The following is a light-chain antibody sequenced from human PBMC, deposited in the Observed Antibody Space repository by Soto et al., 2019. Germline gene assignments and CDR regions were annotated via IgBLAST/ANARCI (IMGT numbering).Light chain of an antibody. Sequence: DIQLTQSPSFLSASVGDRVTITCRASQGIRSYLAWYQQKPGKAPKLLIYAASTLQSGVPSRFSGSGSGTEFTLTISSLQPEDFATYYCQQFNTYSITFGQGTRLEIK. J-gene: IGKJ5*01. V-gene: IGKV1-9*01. CDR2: AAS. CDR1: QGIRSY. CDR3: QQFNTYSIT.